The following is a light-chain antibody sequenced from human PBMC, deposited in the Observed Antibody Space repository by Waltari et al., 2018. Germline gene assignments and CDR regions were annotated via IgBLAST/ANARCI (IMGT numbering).Light chain of an antibody. V-gene: IGLV3-19*01. Sequence: SSELTQDPAVSVALGQTVTITCQGDSIRNYYVSWFHQKPGQAPALVIYGKNNRPSGIPDRFSASSSGSTASLTIIGAQAEDEADYYCHSRDSSGDVVIGGGTKLTVV. CDR1: SIRNYY. CDR3: HSRDSSGDVV. J-gene: IGLJ2*01. CDR2: GKN.